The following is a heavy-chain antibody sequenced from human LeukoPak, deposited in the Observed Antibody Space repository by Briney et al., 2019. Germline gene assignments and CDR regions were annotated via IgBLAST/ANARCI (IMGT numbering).Heavy chain of an antibody. CDR2: ISGSGGTT. CDR3: AREGYCSSTSCYLVNY. D-gene: IGHD2-2*01. Sequence: GGSLRLSCAASGFTFSSYWMNWVRQAPGKGLEWVSAISGSGGTTYYADSVKGRFTISRDNSKNTLYPQMNSLRVEDTAVYYCAREGYCSSTSCYLVNYWGQGTLVTVSS. J-gene: IGHJ4*02. CDR1: GFTFSSYW. V-gene: IGHV3-23*01.